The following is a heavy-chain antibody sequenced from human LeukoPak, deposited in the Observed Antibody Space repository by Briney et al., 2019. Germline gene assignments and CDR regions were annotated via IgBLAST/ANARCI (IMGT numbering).Heavy chain of an antibody. D-gene: IGHD4-4*01. CDR1: GFTFSSHW. V-gene: IGHV3-74*01. Sequence: GGSLRLSCAASGFTFSSHWMHWVRQAPGKGLVWVSRVNSDGSSTSYAASVEGRFTISRDNAKNTLYLQMNSLRDEDTAVYYCARAASEVLATVTVNWFDPWGQGTLVTVSS. CDR2: VNSDGSST. CDR3: ARAASEVLATVTVNWFDP. J-gene: IGHJ5*02.